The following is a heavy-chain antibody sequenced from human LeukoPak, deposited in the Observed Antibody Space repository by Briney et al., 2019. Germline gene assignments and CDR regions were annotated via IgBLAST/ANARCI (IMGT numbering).Heavy chain of an antibody. J-gene: IGHJ4*02. CDR3: ARAGSGTNYLYFDY. V-gene: IGHV3-48*02. Sequence: GGSLRLSCAASGITFSTYNMKWVRQAPGKGLEPVSYISSTSSTIYYAESVKSRFTISRDNGKNSLYLQMNSLRDEDTAVYYCARAGSGTNYLYFDYWGQGTLVTVSS. CDR2: ISSTSSTI. CDR1: GITFSTYN. D-gene: IGHD1-26*01.